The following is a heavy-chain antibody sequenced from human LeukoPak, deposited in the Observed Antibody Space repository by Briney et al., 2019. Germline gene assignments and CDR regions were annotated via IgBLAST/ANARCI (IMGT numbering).Heavy chain of an antibody. CDR2: IRYDGSNK. D-gene: IGHD3-10*01. J-gene: IGHJ4*02. V-gene: IGHV3-30*02. CDR3: ARGGRL. Sequence: PGGSLRLSCAASGFIFNSYGMHWVRQAPGKGREWVAFIRYDGSNKYYADYVKGRFNNSRDNDKNSLYLQRNGLRVEDTAVYYCARGGRLWGQGTLVTVSS. CDR1: GFIFNSYG.